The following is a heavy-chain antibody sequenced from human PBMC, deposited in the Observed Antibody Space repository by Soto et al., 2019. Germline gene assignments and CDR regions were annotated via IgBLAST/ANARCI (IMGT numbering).Heavy chain of an antibody. V-gene: IGHV3-33*01. CDR1: GFTFSSYG. Sequence: PGGSLRLSCAASGFTFSSYGMHWVRQAPGKGLEWVAVIWYDGSNKYYADSVKGRFTISRDNSKNTLYLQMNSLRAEDAAVYYCASLILGDYGPGYWGQGTLVTVSS. J-gene: IGHJ4*02. D-gene: IGHD4-17*01. CDR3: ASLILGDYGPGY. CDR2: IWYDGSNK.